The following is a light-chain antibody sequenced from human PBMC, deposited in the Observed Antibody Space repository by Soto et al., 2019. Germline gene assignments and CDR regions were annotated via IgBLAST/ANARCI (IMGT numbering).Light chain of an antibody. Sequence: DIQMTLSPSTLSASVGDRVTITCRASQSISSWLAWYQQKPGKAPKSLIYKASSLESGVPSRFSGGGSGTEFTLTISSLQPDDFATYYCQQYNSYPITFGQGTRLEIK. CDR1: QSISSW. V-gene: IGKV1-5*03. CDR2: KAS. CDR3: QQYNSYPIT. J-gene: IGKJ5*01.